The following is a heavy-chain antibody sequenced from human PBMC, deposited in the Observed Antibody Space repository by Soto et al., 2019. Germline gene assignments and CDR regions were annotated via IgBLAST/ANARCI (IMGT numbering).Heavy chain of an antibody. V-gene: IGHV3-15*01. Sequence: PGGSLRLSCVASGLTFTNALMSWVRQAPGKGLECVGRIKSKTGGGTTDYAAPVSGRFTISRDDSRNTLYLQMNSLKTEDTAVYYCTTDPWGNSGFDYWGQGPLVTVSS. CDR3: TTDPWGNSGFDY. J-gene: IGHJ4*01. D-gene: IGHD6-19*01. CDR1: GLTFTNAL. CDR2: IKSKTGGGTT.